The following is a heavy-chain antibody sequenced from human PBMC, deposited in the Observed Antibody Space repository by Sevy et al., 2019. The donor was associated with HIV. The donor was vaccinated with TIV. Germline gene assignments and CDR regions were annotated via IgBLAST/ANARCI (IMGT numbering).Heavy chain of an antibody. D-gene: IGHD2-2*02. Sequence: GGSLRLSCAASGFTFDDYAMHWVRQAPGKGLEWVSVISWNSGNIGYADSVKGRFTISRDNAKNSLYLQMNSLRAEDTALYCCAKDTSRYCSSASCYTPWDYWGQGTLVTVSS. CDR3: AKDTSRYCSSASCYTPWDY. V-gene: IGHV3-9*01. CDR2: ISWNSGNI. J-gene: IGHJ4*02. CDR1: GFTFDDYA.